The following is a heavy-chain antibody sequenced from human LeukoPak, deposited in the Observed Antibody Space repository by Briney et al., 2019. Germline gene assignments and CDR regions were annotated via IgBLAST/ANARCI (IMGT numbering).Heavy chain of an antibody. CDR2: IYHSGST. J-gene: IGHJ6*03. CDR1: GGSFSGYY. V-gene: IGHV4-34*01. CDR3: ARGVGDGYYYYMDV. Sequence: SETLSLTCAVYGGSFSGYYWGWIRQPPGKGLEWIGNIYHSGSTYYNPSLKSRVTISVDTSKNQFSLKLSSVTAADTAVYYCARGVGDGYYYYMDVWGKGTTVTVSS.